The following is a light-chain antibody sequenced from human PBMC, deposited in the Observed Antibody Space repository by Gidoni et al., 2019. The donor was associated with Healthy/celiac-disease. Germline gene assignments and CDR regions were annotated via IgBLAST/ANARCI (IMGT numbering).Light chain of an antibody. CDR3: SSYTSSSTRCV. CDR2: EVS. Sequence: QSALTQPASVSGSPGQSITIPCTGTSSDVGGYNYVSWYQQHPGKAPKLMIYEVSNRPSGVSNRFSGSKSGNTASLTISGLQAEDEADYYCSSYTSSSTRCVFGTGTKVTVL. CDR1: SSDVGGYNY. V-gene: IGLV2-14*01. J-gene: IGLJ1*01.